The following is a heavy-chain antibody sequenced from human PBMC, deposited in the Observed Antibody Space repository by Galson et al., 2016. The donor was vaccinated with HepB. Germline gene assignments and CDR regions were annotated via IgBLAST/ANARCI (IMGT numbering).Heavy chain of an antibody. J-gene: IGHJ4*02. CDR1: GFIFSKYY. CDR2: IKEDGSET. CDR3: ARAPFLDIVVPDY. Sequence: SLRLSCAASGFIFSKYYMMWVRQAPRKGLERVAKIKEDGSETHYVDSVKGRFTISRDNDKNLLYLQMNSLRVEDTAVHYCARAPFLDIVVPDYWGQGALVTVSS. D-gene: IGHD2-15*01. V-gene: IGHV3-7*03.